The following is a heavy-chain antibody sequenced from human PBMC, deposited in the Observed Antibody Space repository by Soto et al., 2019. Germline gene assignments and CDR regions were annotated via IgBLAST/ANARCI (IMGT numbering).Heavy chain of an antibody. CDR1: GGSISSYY. V-gene: IGHV4-59*01. D-gene: IGHD1-20*01. J-gene: IGHJ4*02. CDR3: ARLTVYNWNNYYFDY. Sequence: TSETLSLTCTVSGGSISSYYWSWIRQPPGKGLEWIGYIYYSGSTNYNPSLKSRVTISVDTSKNQFSLKLSSVTAADTAVYYCARLTVYNWNNYYFDYWGQGTLVTVSS. CDR2: IYYSGST.